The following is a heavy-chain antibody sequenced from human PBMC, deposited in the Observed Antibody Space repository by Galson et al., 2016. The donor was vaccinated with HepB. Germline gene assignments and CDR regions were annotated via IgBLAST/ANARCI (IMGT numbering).Heavy chain of an antibody. V-gene: IGHV4-31*11. D-gene: IGHD1-1*01. CDR1: GGSISSEGYY. Sequence: TLSLTCDVSGGSISSEGYYWSWIRQLPGNGLEWIGYIYYSRTTYYNPSLRSRLSISADTSKNQFSLELSSVTAADTAVYFCARLTSTGTFDAFDVWGQGTMVTVSS. CDR2: IYYSRTT. J-gene: IGHJ3*01. CDR3: ARLTSTGTFDAFDV.